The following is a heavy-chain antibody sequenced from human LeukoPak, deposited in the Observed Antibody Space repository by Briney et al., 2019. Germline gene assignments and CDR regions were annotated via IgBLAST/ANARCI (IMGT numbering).Heavy chain of an antibody. Sequence: GASVKVSCKASGGTFSSYAISWVRQAPGKGLEWMGKITPVIETANYAQTLQGRVSIYADKSTTTVYMDLSGLRPDDTAVYYCARVNLRGSNYNWFDPWGQGTRVTVSS. CDR1: GGTFSSYA. V-gene: IGHV1-69*04. D-gene: IGHD3-10*01. CDR2: ITPVIETA. J-gene: IGHJ5*02. CDR3: ARVNLRGSNYNWFDP.